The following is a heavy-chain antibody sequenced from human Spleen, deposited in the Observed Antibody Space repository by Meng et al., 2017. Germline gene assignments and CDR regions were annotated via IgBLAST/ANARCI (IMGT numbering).Heavy chain of an antibody. V-gene: IGHV5-51*01. Sequence: GGSLRLSCKGSGYSFTSYWIAWVRQMPGKGLEWMGIIYPGDSDTRYSPSVQGQVTISADKSVSTAYVQWSSRKASDTAMYYCARLQQVGNHYGLDVWGQGTTVTVSS. D-gene: IGHD6-13*01. CDR2: IYPGDSDT. CDR1: GYSFTSYW. J-gene: IGHJ6*02. CDR3: ARLQQVGNHYGLDV.